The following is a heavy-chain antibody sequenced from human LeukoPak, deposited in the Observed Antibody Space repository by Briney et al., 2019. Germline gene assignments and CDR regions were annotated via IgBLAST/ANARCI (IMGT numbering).Heavy chain of an antibody. D-gene: IGHD4-17*01. CDR1: GGSFSGYY. CDR3: ARDETVTRNPYYFDY. V-gene: IGHV4-34*01. J-gene: IGHJ4*02. CDR2: INHSGST. Sequence: SSETLSLTCAVYGGSFSGYYWSWIRQPPGKGLEWIGEINHSGSTNYNPSLKSRVTISVDTSKNQFSLKLSSVTAADTAVYYCARDETVTRNPYYFDYWGQGTLVTVSS.